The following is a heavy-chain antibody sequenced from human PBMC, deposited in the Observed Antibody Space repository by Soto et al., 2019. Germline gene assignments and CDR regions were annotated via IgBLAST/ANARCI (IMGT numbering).Heavy chain of an antibody. D-gene: IGHD3-22*01. Sequence: PSETLSLTCTVSGGSISSGDYYWSWIRQPPGKGLEWIGYIYYSGSTYYNPSLKSRVTISVDTSKNQFSLMLSSVTAADTAVYYCARQTHFYDSSGYYSTTYYFDYWGQRTLVTVSS. J-gene: IGHJ4*02. V-gene: IGHV4-30-4*01. CDR1: GGSISSGDYY. CDR3: ARQTHFYDSSGYYSTTYYFDY. CDR2: IYYSGST.